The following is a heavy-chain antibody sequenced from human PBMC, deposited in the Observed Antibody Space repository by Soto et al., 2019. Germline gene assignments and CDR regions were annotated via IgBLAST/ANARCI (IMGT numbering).Heavy chain of an antibody. Sequence: SETLSLTCAVYGGSFSDYYWSWIRQPPGKGLEWIGEINHSGSTNYNPSLKSRVTISVDTSKNQFSLKPTSVTAADTAVYYCARDLGGWPDYWGQGTLVTVSS. D-gene: IGHD6-19*01. CDR1: GGSFSDYY. CDR2: INHSGST. V-gene: IGHV4-34*01. CDR3: ARDLGGWPDY. J-gene: IGHJ4*02.